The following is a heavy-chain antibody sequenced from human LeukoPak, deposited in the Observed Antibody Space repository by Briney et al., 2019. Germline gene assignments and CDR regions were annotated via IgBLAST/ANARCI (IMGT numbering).Heavy chain of an antibody. CDR1: GFSLSTSGVG. J-gene: IGHJ4*02. V-gene: IGHV2-5*02. CDR3: AHRRLDRNYGDDYFDY. CDR2: IYWDDDK. Sequence: SGPTLLKPTQTLTLTCTFSGFSLSTSGVGVGWIRQPPGKALEWLALIYWDDDKRYSTSLKSRLTITKDTSKNQVVLTMTNMDPVDTATYYCAHRRLDRNYGDDYFDYWGQGTLVTVSS. D-gene: IGHD4-17*01.